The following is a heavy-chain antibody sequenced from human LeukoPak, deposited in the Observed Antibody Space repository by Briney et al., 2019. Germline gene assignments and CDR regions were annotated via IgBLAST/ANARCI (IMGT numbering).Heavy chain of an antibody. V-gene: IGHV3-30*04. J-gene: IGHJ4*02. D-gene: IGHD4-23*01. CDR3: ARGPTYGGNLY. Sequence: PGGSLRLSCAASGFTFSSYAMHWVRQAPGKGLEWVAVISYDGSNKYYADSVKGRFTISRDNSKNTVYLQVNSLGGDDTAVYHCARGPTYGGNLYWGQGTLVTVSS. CDR1: GFTFSSYA. CDR2: ISYDGSNK.